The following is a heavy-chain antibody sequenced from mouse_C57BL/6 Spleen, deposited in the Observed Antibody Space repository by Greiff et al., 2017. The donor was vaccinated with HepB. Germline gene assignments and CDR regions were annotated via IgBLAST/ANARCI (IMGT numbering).Heavy chain of an antibody. D-gene: IGHD2-4*01. J-gene: IGHJ2*01. CDR1: GFTFTDYY. CDR2: IRNKANGYTT. V-gene: IGHV7-3*01. Sequence: DVMLVESGGGLVQPGGSLSLSCAASGFTFTDYYMSWVRQPPGKALEWLGFIRNKANGYTTEYSASVKGRFTISRDNSQSILYLQMNALRAEDSATYYCARTMIRGNYFDYWGQGTTLTVSS. CDR3: ARTMIRGNYFDY.